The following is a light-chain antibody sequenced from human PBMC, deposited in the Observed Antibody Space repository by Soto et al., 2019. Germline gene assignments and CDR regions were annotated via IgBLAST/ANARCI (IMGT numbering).Light chain of an antibody. J-gene: IGLJ3*02. Sequence: QSVLTQPASVSGSPGQSITISCTGTSSDVGGYTYVSWYQQHPGKAPKLMIFEASNRPSGVSNRFSGSKSGNTASLTISGLQAEDEADYYCCAYAGSGTVVFGGGTKLTVL. CDR2: EAS. CDR3: CAYAGSGTVV. V-gene: IGLV2-14*01. CDR1: SSDVGGYTY.